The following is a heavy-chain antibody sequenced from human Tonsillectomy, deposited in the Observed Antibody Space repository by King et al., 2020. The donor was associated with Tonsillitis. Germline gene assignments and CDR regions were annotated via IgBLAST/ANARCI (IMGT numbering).Heavy chain of an antibody. J-gene: IGHJ4*02. V-gene: IGHV4-59*08. Sequence: QLQESGPGLVKPSETLSLTCTVSGGSISSYYWSWIRQPPGKGLEWIGYIYYSGTTNYNPSLKSRVTISIDTSKNQFSLRLNSVTAADTAVYYCASVVDGYSDYWGQGTLVTVSS. CDR3: ASVVDGYSDY. D-gene: IGHD5-24*01. CDR2: IYYSGTT. CDR1: GGSISSYY.